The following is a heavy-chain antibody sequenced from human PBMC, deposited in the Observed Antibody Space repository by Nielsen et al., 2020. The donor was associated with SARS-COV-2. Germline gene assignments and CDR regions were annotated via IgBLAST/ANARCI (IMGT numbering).Heavy chain of an antibody. J-gene: IGHJ6*02. CDR3: ARAKLGYYYYGMDV. V-gene: IGHV4-34*01. Sequence: SETLSLTCAVYGGSFSGYYWSWIRQPPGKGLEWIGEINHSGSTNHNPSLKSRVTISVDTSKNQFSLKLSSVTAADTAVYYCARAKLGYYYYGMDVWGQGTTVTVSS. CDR2: INHSGST. D-gene: IGHD7-27*01. CDR1: GGSFSGYY.